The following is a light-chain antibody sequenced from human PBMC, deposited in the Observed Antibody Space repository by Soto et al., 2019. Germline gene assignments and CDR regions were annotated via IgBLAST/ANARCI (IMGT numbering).Light chain of an antibody. Sequence: DIQMTQSPSSLSASVRDRVTITCRTSQGISNYLAWYQQKPGKVPKLLIYAASTLQSGVPSRYSGSGSGTDSTINIRSMRREDVAIYYCQKYDSAPWTFGQGPKVEIK. CDR1: QGISNY. CDR3: QKYDSAPWT. CDR2: AAS. J-gene: IGKJ1*01. V-gene: IGKV1-27*01.